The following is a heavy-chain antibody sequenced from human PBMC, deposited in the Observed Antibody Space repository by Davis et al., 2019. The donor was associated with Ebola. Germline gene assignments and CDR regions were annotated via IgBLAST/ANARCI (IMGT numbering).Heavy chain of an antibody. CDR1: GFTFSSYG. V-gene: IGHV3-33*01. J-gene: IGHJ5*02. D-gene: IGHD3-10*01. Sequence: PGGSLRLSCAASGFTFSSYGMHWVRQAPGKGLEWVAVIRYDGSNKYYADSVKGRFTISRDNSKNTLYLQMNSLRAEDTAVYYCARDLQVRGVPTNWFDPWGQGTLVTVSS. CDR3: ARDLQVRGVPTNWFDP. CDR2: IRYDGSNK.